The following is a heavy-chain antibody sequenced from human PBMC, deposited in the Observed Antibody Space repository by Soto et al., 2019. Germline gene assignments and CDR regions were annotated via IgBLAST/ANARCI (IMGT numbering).Heavy chain of an antibody. J-gene: IGHJ4*02. V-gene: IGHV4-61*01. CDR2: IYYSGST. D-gene: IGHD1-26*01. CDR1: GGSVSSGSYY. Sequence: SETLSLTCTVSGGSVSSGSYYWSWIRQPPGKGLEWIGYIYYSGSTNYNPSLKSRVTISVDTSKNQFSLKLSSVTAADTAVYYCARITLARSAGADDFDYWGQGTLVTVSS. CDR3: ARITLARSAGADDFDY.